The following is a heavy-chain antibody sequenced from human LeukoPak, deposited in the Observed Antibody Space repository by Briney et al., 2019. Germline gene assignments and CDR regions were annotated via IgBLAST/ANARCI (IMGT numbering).Heavy chain of an antibody. CDR2: MNPNSGDT. CDR3: ARVAAKEDFDY. J-gene: IGHJ4*02. CDR1: GYTFSSYD. Sequence: ASVKVSCNASGYTFSSYDINWVGQATGQGLEGMGWMNPNSGDTGYAQKVQCTVTMTRNTSIRTVYMELSSLRSEDTAVYYCARVAAKEDFDYWGQGTLVTVSS. V-gene: IGHV1-8*01. D-gene: IGHD2-15*01.